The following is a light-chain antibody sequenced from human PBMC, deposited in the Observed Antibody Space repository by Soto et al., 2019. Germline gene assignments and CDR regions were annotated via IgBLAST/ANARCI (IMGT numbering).Light chain of an antibody. J-gene: IGKJ2*01. V-gene: IGKV4-1*01. CDR2: GAS. Sequence: DFVMTQAPDSLAVSLGERATINCKSSQSVLYNSNNKNHLGWFQQKPGHPPKLLIYGASFRPSGVPDRFSGSGSGTDFTLTISSLQAEDVEVYYCQQYYSIPFTFGQVTKVDIK. CDR3: QQYYSIPFT. CDR1: QSVLYNSNNKNH.